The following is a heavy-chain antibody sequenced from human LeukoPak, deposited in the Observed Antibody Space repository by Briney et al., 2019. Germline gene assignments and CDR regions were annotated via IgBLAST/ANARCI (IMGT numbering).Heavy chain of an antibody. CDR1: GFTLSSYA. V-gene: IGHV3-23*01. CDR2: ISGIVGST. J-gene: IGHJ4*02. D-gene: IGHD3-3*01. CDR3: AKAGASYYDFWSGYWYFDY. Sequence: VGSLRLSRAASGFTLSSYAMSGVCQAPRKGLEWVSAISGIVGSTYYADSVKGGFTISRENSKNTLYLQMNSLRAEDTAVYYCAKAGASYYDFWSGYWYFDYWGQGTLVTVSS.